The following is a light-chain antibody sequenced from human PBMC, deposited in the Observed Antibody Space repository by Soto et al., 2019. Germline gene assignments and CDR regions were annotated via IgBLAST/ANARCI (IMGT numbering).Light chain of an antibody. Sequence: QSVLTQPASVSGSPGQSITISCTGTSSDVGNYNYVSWYQQYPGRVPKLLIYMVXNXPSGVYNRFSGSKSGNTASLTISGLQAEDEADYFCTSPTPGSLYVFGTGSKLP. V-gene: IGLV2-14*01. CDR2: MVX. CDR3: TSPTPGSLYV. CDR1: SSDVGNYNY. J-gene: IGLJ1*01.